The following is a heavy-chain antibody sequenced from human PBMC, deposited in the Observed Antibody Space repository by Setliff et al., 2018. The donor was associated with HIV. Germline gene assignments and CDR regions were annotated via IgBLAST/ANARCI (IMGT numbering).Heavy chain of an antibody. D-gene: IGHD6-13*01. CDR1: GGSISTSSYY. J-gene: IGHJ6*03. CDR3: ARHHPGHSSSRYGGLPYGYYYMDV. Sequence: SETLSLTCIVSGGSISTSSYYWGWIRQPPGKGLEWIGSIYYSGSTYYNPSLKSRVIISVDTSKNQFSLKLNSGTAADTAVYYCARHHPGHSSSRYGGLPYGYYYMDVWGKGTTVTVSS. V-gene: IGHV4-39*01. CDR2: IYYSGST.